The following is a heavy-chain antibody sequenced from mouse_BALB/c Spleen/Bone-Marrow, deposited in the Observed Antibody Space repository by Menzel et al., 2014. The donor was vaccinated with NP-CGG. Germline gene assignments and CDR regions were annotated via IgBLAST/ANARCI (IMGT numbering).Heavy chain of an antibody. CDR1: GYSFTDYT. Sequence: VQLQQSGPELVKPGSSVKMSCKTSGYSFTDYTLHWVKQSHGKSLEWIGGFNPNNGGTNYNQKFKDKATLTVDKSSRTAYMEFRSLTFEDSAVYYCARAGWYDYWGQGTTLTVSS. CDR3: ARAGWYDY. CDR2: FNPNNGGT. D-gene: IGHD1-1*02. J-gene: IGHJ2*01. V-gene: IGHV1-22*01.